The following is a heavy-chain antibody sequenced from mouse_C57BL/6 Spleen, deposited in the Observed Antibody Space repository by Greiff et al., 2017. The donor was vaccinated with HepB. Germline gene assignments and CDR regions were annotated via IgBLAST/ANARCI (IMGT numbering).Heavy chain of an antibody. CDR2: IWGVGST. D-gene: IGHD1-1*01. Sequence: VMLVESGPGLVAPSQSLSITCTVSGFSLTSYGVDWVRQSPGKGLEWLGVIWGVGSTNYNSALKSRLSISKDNSKSQVFLKMNSLQTDDTAMYYWARSITTVETMDYWGQGTSVTVSS. J-gene: IGHJ4*01. CDR1: GFSLTSYG. CDR3: ARSITTVETMDY. V-gene: IGHV2-6*01.